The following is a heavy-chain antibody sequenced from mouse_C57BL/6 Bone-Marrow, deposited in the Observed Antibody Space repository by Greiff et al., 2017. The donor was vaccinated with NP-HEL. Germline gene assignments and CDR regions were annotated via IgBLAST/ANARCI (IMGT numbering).Heavy chain of an antibody. D-gene: IGHD4-1*02. CDR3: TTTGAWFAY. Sequence: VQLQQPGPVLVKPGASVKMSCKASGYTFTDYYMNWVKQSPGQSLEWIGVINPYNGGTSYNQKFKGKATLTVDKSSSTAYMELNSLTSEDSAVYCCTTTGAWFAYWGQGTLVTVSA. V-gene: IGHV1-19*01. J-gene: IGHJ3*01. CDR2: INPYNGGT. CDR1: GYTFTDYY.